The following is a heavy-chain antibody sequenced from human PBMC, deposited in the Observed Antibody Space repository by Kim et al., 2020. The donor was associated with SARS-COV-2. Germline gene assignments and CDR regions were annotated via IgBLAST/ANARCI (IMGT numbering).Heavy chain of an antibody. Sequence: ASVKVSCKASGYTFTSYGISWVRQAPGQGLEWMGWISAYNGNTNYAQKLQGRVTMTTDTSTSTAYIELKSLRSDDTAVYYCARVDDYGDYLPQHWGHGTLVTVSS. CDR2: ISAYNGNT. CDR1: GYTFTSYG. V-gene: IGHV1-18*01. CDR3: ARVDDYGDYLPQH. J-gene: IGHJ1*01. D-gene: IGHD4-17*01.